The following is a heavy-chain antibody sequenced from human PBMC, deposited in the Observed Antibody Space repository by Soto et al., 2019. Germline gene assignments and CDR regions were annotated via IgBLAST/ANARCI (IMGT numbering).Heavy chain of an antibody. CDR3: GRGRSGQIVVFY. V-gene: IGHV1-2*02. CDR1: GYTFTGHY. Sequence: ASVKVSCKASGYTFTGHYIHWVRQAPEQGPEWMGEIGPESGATRYAQKFQGRVTMTRDTSITTVYMELKDLSPDDTAVYYCGRGRSGQIVVFYWGQGTPVTSPQ. J-gene: IGHJ4*02. CDR2: IGPESGAT. D-gene: IGHD1-26*01.